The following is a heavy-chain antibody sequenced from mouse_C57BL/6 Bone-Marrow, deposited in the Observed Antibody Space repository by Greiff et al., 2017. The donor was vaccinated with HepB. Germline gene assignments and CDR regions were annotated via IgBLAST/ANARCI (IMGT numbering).Heavy chain of an antibody. CDR1: GYAFTNYL. Sequence: QVQLKQSGAELVRPGTSVKVSCKASGYAFTNYLIEWVKQRPGQGLEWIGVINPGSGGTNYTEKFKGKATLTADKSSSTAYMQLSSLTSEDSAVYFCARGTTVVASFDYWGQGTTLTVSS. CDR3: ARGTTVVASFDY. D-gene: IGHD1-1*01. CDR2: INPGSGGT. J-gene: IGHJ2*01. V-gene: IGHV1-54*01.